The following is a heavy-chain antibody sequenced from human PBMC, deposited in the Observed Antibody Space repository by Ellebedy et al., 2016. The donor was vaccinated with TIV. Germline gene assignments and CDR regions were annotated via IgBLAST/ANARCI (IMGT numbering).Heavy chain of an antibody. V-gene: IGHV1-3*01. J-gene: IGHJ4*02. Sequence: ASVKVSXXASGYTFTSYAMHWVRQAPGQRLEWMGWINAGNGNTKYSQKFQGRVTITRDTSASTAYMELSSLRSDDTAVYYCARDKSYYGDTPDNFDYWGQGTLVTVSS. CDR2: INAGNGNT. CDR1: GYTFTSYA. CDR3: ARDKSYYGDTPDNFDY. D-gene: IGHD4-17*01.